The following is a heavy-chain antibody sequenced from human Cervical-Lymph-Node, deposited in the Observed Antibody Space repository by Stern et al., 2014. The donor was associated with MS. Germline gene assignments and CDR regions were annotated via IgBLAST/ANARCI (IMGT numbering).Heavy chain of an antibody. D-gene: IGHD2-8*01. V-gene: IGHV4-31*03. Sequence: QLQLQESGPGLVKPSQTLSLTCTVSGGSISSGGYYWSWIRQPPGKGLEWIGYISYSGSTYYNPSLTSRYTIPIDTSKNQFSLKVTSVTAADTAVYYCARDRMVSSLTDYFDYWGRGTLVAVSS. CDR2: ISYSGST. CDR1: GGSISSGGYY. J-gene: IGHJ4*02. CDR3: ARDRMVSSLTDYFDY.